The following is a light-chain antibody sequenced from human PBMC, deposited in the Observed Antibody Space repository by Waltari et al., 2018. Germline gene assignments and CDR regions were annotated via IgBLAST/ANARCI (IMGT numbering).Light chain of an antibody. Sequence: QSPLTQPASVSASPGQSIPISCTGTSSDIGNDNLVTWYQQHSGKVPKLIIYDVTQRPSGVSDRFSGSKSGNTASQTISGLQEDDEADYYCCSYAVSSTLVFGGGTKVTVL. V-gene: IGLV2-23*02. J-gene: IGLJ2*01. CDR1: SSDIGNDNL. CDR2: DVT. CDR3: CSYAVSSTLV.